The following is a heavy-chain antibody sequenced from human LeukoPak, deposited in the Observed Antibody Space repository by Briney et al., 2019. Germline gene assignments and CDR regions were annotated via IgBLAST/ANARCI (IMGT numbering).Heavy chain of an antibody. J-gene: IGHJ4*02. V-gene: IGHV4-30-4*08. CDR2: IYYSGST. Sequence: SQTLSLTCTVSGGSISSGDYYWSWIRQPPGKGLEGIGYIYYSGSTYYNPSLKSRVTISVDTSKNQFSLKLSSVTAADTAVYYCARALGGWEQGASWPWGQGTLVTVSS. CDR3: ARALGGWEQGASWP. D-gene: IGHD1-26*01. CDR1: GGSISSGDYY.